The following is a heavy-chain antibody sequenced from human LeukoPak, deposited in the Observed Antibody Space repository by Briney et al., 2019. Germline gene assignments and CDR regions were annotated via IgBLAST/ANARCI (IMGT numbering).Heavy chain of an antibody. CDR2: ITGNGGGT. Sequence: GGSLRLSCSASGFTFSIYAMQWVRQAPGKGLEYVSSITGNGGGTYYADSVRGRFSISRDNSKNTLYLQMNSLRAEDTAVFYCAKLPTTGWYAGGNWFDPWGQGTLVTVSS. CDR3: AKLPTTGWYAGGNWFDP. J-gene: IGHJ5*02. V-gene: IGHV3-64*04. CDR1: GFTFSIYA. D-gene: IGHD6-19*01.